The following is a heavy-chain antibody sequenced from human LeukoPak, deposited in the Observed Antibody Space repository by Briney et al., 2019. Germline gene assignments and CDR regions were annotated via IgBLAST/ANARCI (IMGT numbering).Heavy chain of an antibody. V-gene: IGHV4-39*01. CDR2: IYYSGTT. J-gene: IGHJ4*02. D-gene: IGHD1-26*01. CDR1: GGSISSSSYY. Sequence: SETLSLTCTVSGGSISSSSYYWGWFRQPPGKGLEWIGAIYYSGTTYYNPSLKSRVTISVDTSKKQFSVKLSSVTAADTAVYYCARGSGSYDFDYWGQGTLVTVSS. CDR3: ARGSGSYDFDY.